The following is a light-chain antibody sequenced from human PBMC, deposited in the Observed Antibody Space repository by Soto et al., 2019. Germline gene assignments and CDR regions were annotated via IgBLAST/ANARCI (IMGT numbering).Light chain of an antibody. V-gene: IGLV2-14*01. CDR1: SSDIGGYNY. CDR3: SSYTRSSTYV. J-gene: IGLJ1*01. Sequence: QAVLTQPASVSGSPGQSITISCTGTSSDIGGYNYVSWYQQHPGKAPKLMIYDVTNRPSGVSNRFSGSKSGNTASLTISGLQAEDEADYYCSSYTRSSTYVFGTGIKLTVL. CDR2: DVT.